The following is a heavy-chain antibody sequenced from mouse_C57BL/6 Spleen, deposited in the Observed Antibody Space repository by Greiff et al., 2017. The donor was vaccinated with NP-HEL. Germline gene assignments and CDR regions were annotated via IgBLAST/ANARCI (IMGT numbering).Heavy chain of an antibody. CDR2: INYDGSST. J-gene: IGHJ2*01. CDR1: GFTFSDYY. CDR3: ARAWDLYYFDY. Sequence: EVKLVESEGGLVQPGSSMKLSCTASGFTFSDYYMAWVRQVPEKGLEWVANINYDGSSTYYLDSLKSRFIISRDNAKNILYLQMSSLKSEDTATYYCARAWDLYYFDYWGQGTTLTVSS. V-gene: IGHV5-16*01. D-gene: IGHD4-1*01.